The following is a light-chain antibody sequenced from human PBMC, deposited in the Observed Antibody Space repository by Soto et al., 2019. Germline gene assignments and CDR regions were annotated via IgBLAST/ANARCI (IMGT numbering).Light chain of an antibody. CDR1: SSDVGGYNY. J-gene: IGLJ2*01. CDR3: SSYTSSTNVV. Sequence: QSALTQPASVSGSPGQSITISCTGTSSDVGGYNYVSWYQQHPGKAPKLMIYDVSNRPSGVSNRFSGSKSGNTASLTISGLQAVDEADYYCSSYTSSTNVVFGGGTQLTVL. CDR2: DVS. V-gene: IGLV2-14*01.